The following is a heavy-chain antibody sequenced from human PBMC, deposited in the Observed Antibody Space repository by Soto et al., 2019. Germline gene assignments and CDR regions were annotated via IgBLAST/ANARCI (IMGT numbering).Heavy chain of an antibody. D-gene: IGHD3-16*01. J-gene: IGHJ4*02. V-gene: IGHV3-23*01. CDR3: ARDGDVNTGFGKDY. CDR1: GFTFSSYA. CDR2: ISRSGGST. Sequence: PGGSLRLSCAASGFTFSSYAMSWVRQAPGKGLEWVSAISRSGGSTYYADSVKGRFTISRDNSKNTLYLQMNSLRAEDTAVYYCARDGDVNTGFGKDYWGQGTLVTVSS.